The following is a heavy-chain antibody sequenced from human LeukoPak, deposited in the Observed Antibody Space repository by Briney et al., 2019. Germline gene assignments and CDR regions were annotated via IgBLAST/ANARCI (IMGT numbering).Heavy chain of an antibody. J-gene: IGHJ6*02. CDR3: ARDLSYFSFDD. CDR1: GFTFSNYA. Sequence: PEGSLRLSCATSGFTFSNYAMSWVRQAPGKGLEWVSTISGSTENTDYADSVKGRFTISRDNSKNTLYLQMNSLRVEDTAMYYCARDLSYFSFDDWGQGTTVTVSS. CDR2: ISGSTENT. D-gene: IGHD2-21*01. V-gene: IGHV3-23*01.